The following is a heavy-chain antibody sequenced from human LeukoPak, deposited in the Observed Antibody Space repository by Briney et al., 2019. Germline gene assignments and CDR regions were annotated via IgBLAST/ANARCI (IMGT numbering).Heavy chain of an antibody. Sequence: ASVKVSCKASGYTFINYDINWVRQVTGQGLEWMGWMNPNSGNTGFAQKFQGRISITRDTSINTAYMELSSLRSEDTAVYYCARVGMATREFDYWGQGTLVTVSS. CDR3: ARVGMATREFDY. CDR2: MNPNSGNT. D-gene: IGHD5-24*01. J-gene: IGHJ4*02. V-gene: IGHV1-8*03. CDR1: GYTFINYD.